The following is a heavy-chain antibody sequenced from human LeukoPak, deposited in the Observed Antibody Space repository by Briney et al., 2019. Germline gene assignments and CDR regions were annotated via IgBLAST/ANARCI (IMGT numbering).Heavy chain of an antibody. D-gene: IGHD3-9*01. V-gene: IGHV1-2*02. Sequence: ASVMVSCKTSGYTFTAYYFHWVRQAPGQGLEWMGWINPKTGGTNYAQKFQGRITMTRDTSISTLYMELRRLRSDDTAMYYCARVGGFLTGYYNGLIDYWGQGTLVTVSS. CDR1: GYTFTAYY. CDR2: INPKTGGT. CDR3: ARVGGFLTGYYNGLIDY. J-gene: IGHJ4*02.